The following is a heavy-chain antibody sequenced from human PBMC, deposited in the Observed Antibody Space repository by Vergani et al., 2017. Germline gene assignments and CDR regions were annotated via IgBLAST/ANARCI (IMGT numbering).Heavy chain of an antibody. J-gene: IGHJ4*02. CDR2: ISTGSAGSETI. CDR3: ARYHWANFDY. D-gene: IGHD3-16*01. Sequence: EVQLAESGGGLVQPGGSLRLSCAASGFNFSGYIMNWVRQAPGKGLEWVSYISTGSAGSETIFYADSVKGRFTVSRDNAKNSLYLQMNSLRAEDTAVYYCARYHWANFDYWGQGTLVTVSS. CDR1: GFNFSGYI. V-gene: IGHV3-48*01.